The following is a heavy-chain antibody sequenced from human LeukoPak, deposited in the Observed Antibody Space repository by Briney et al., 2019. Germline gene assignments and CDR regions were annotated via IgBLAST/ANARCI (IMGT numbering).Heavy chain of an antibody. CDR3: AKGTTAPSVFIDY. CDR1: GFTFSTYA. V-gene: IGHV3-23*01. Sequence: GGSLRLSCAASGFTFSTYAMSWVRQAPGKGLEWVSTITDSGGSTYYADSMKGRCTISRDNSKNTLYLQMNSLRAEDTAVYYCAKGTTAPSVFIDYWGQGTLVTASS. J-gene: IGHJ4*02. CDR2: ITDSGGST. D-gene: IGHD1-1*01.